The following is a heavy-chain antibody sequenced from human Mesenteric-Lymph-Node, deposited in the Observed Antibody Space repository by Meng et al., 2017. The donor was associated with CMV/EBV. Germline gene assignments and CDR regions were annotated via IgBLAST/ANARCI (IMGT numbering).Heavy chain of an antibody. D-gene: IGHD3-3*01. CDR3: ARAPVTIFGVEYWFDP. CDR2: IYYSGST. Sequence: SETLSLTCTVSGGSISSSSYYWGWIRQPPGKGLEWIGSIYYSGSTYYNPSLKSRVTISVDTSKNQFSLKLSSVTAADTAVYYCARAPVTIFGVEYWFDPWGQGTLVTVSS. V-gene: IGHV4-39*07. CDR1: GGSISSSSYY. J-gene: IGHJ5*02.